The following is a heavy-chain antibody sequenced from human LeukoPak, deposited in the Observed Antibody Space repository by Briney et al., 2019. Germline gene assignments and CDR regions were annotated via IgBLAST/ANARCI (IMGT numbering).Heavy chain of an antibody. J-gene: IGHJ3*02. D-gene: IGHD1-14*01. CDR1: GFTFNSYW. Sequence: GGSLRLSCAASGFTFNSYWLHWVRQAPGKGLVGVSRINSDGSDTIYADHVKGRFTISTETPKSTVYLQMNSLKAQDTAVYYCARGGYNHGFDIWGQGTMVTVSS. CDR3: ARGGYNHGFDI. V-gene: IGHV3-74*01. CDR2: INSDGSDT.